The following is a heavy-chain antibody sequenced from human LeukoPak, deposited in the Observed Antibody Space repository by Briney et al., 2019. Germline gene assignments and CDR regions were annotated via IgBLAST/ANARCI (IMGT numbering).Heavy chain of an antibody. CDR1: GVSIGDSYW. D-gene: IGHD3-10*01. CDR2: IYHDGST. J-gene: IGHJ4*02. Sequence: SETLSLTCAVSGVSIGDSYWWTWVRQPPGEGLELIWEIYHDGSTNYNPSLKGRVTISLDKSKNQFSLKLNSMTAADTAVYYCARDPQSSGLNLDYWGQGTLVTVSS. V-gene: IGHV4-4*02. CDR3: ARDPQSSGLNLDY.